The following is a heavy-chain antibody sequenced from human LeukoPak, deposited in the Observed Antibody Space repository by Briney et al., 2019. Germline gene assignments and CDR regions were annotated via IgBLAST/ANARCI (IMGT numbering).Heavy chain of an antibody. J-gene: IGHJ4*02. Sequence: GGSLRLSCAASGFTFSSYAMSWVRQAPGKGLECISGFSGSGGSTYYADSVKGRFTISRDNSKNTLYLQMNSLRAEDTAVYYCAKLCSSGWYTFDYWGQGTLVTVSS. CDR3: AKLCSSGWYTFDY. D-gene: IGHD6-19*01. V-gene: IGHV3-23*01. CDR1: GFTFSSYA. CDR2: FSGSGGST.